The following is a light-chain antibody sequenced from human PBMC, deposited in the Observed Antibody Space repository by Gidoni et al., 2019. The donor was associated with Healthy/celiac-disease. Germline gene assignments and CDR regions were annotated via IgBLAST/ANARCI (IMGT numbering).Light chain of an antibody. J-gene: IGKJ1*01. CDR1: QSGSSSY. CDR2: GAS. Sequence: EIVLTQSPGTLSLSPGERATLSCRASQSGSSSYLAWYQQKPGQAPRLLIYGASSRATGIPDRFSGSGSGTDFTLTISRLEPEDFAVYYCQQYGSSLWTFXXXTKVEIK. V-gene: IGKV3-20*01. CDR3: QQYGSSLWT.